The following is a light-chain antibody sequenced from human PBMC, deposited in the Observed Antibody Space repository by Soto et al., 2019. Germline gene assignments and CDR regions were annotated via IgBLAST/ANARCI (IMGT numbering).Light chain of an antibody. CDR2: EVS. CDR1: SSDVGSYNL. J-gene: IGLJ2*01. V-gene: IGLV2-23*02. Sequence: QSVLTQPASVCGSPGQSITISCTGTSSDVGSYNLVSWYQQHPGKAPKLMIYEVSKRPSGVSNRFSGSKSGNTASLTISGLQAEDEADYYCCSYAGSSTFEVFGGGTKLTVL. CDR3: CSYAGSSTFEV.